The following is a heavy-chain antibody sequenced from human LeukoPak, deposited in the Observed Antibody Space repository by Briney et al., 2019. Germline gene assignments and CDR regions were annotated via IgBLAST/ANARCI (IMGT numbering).Heavy chain of an antibody. CDR2: ISGSGGST. CDR3: AKDQGVVVAATSWFDP. V-gene: IGHV3-23*01. J-gene: IGHJ5*02. Sequence: PGGSLRLSCAASGFTFSDYYMSWVRQAPGKGLEWVSAISGSGGSTYYADSVKGRFTISRDNSKNTLYLQMNSLRAEDTAVYYCAKDQGVVVAATSWFDPWGQGTLVTVSS. D-gene: IGHD2-15*01. CDR1: GFTFSDYY.